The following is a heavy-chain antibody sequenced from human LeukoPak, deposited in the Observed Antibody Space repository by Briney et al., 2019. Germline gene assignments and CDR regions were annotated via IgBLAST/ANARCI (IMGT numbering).Heavy chain of an antibody. CDR3: ARDQGGSGWDNWFDP. Sequence: GGSLRLSCAASGFTFSSYWMTWVRQAPGKGLEWVGNIKGDGSEKYYVDSVKGRFTISRDNAKNSLYLQMNSLRAEDTAVYYCARDQGGSGWDNWFDPWGQGTLVTVSS. D-gene: IGHD6-19*01. CDR2: IKGDGSEK. CDR1: GFTFSSYW. V-gene: IGHV3-7*01. J-gene: IGHJ5*02.